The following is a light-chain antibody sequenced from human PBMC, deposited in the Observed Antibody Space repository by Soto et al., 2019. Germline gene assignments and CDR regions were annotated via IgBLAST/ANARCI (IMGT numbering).Light chain of an antibody. Sequence: QSALTQPAAVSGSPGQSITISCIGSSSDIGAYNYVSWYQQHPGKAPKLIIYEVSNRPSGVSNRFSGSKSGNTASLTISGLQAEDEADYYCSSYTSSSPVVFGGGTKLTVL. J-gene: IGLJ2*01. CDR3: SSYTSSSPVV. CDR1: SSDIGAYNY. V-gene: IGLV2-14*01. CDR2: EVS.